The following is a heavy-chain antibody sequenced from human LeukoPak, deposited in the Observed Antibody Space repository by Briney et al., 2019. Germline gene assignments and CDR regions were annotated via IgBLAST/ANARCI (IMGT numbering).Heavy chain of an antibody. J-gene: IGHJ4*02. CDR1: GFIVSSNY. CDR3: ARVGVLELRGFDY. CDR2: IYSGGST. D-gene: IGHD1-7*01. Sequence: GGSLILSCGASGFIVSSNYMSWVRQAPGKGLEWVSVIYSGGSTYYADSVKGRFTISRDNSKNTLYLQMNSLRAEDTAVYYCARVGVLELRGFDYWGQGTLVTVSS. V-gene: IGHV3-53*01.